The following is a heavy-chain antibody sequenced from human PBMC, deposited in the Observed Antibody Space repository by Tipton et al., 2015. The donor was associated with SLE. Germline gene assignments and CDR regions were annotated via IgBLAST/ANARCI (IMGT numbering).Heavy chain of an antibody. CDR3: ASEWLPYYYYMDV. D-gene: IGHD6-19*01. J-gene: IGHJ6*03. V-gene: IGHV3-33*01. Sequence: SGFTFSSYGMHWVRQAPGKRLEWVAVIWYDGSNKYYADSVKGRFTISRDNSKNTLYLQMNSLRAEDTAVYYCASEWLPYYYYMDVWGKGTTVTVSS. CDR1: GFTFSSYG. CDR2: IWYDGSNK.